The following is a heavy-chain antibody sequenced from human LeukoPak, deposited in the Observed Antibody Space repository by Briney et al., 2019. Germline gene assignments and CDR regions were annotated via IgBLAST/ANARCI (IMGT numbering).Heavy chain of an antibody. CDR3: ARDVDGYNNLDY. V-gene: IGHV4-31*03. CDR2: IYYSGST. D-gene: IGHD5-12*01. Sequence: SETLSLTCTVSGGSISSGGYYWSWIRQHPGQGLEWIGYIYYSGSTYYNPSLKSRVTISVDTSKNQFSLKLSSVTAADTAVYYCARDVDGYNNLDYWGQGTLVTVSS. J-gene: IGHJ4*02. CDR1: GGSISSGGYY.